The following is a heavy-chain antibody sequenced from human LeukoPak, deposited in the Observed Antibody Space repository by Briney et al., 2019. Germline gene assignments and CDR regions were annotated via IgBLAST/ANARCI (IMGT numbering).Heavy chain of an antibody. V-gene: IGHV4-59*01. CDR2: IYYSGST. CDR3: ASALYSSSHFDY. D-gene: IGHD6-6*01. J-gene: IGHJ4*02. Sequence: SETLSLTCTVSGGSISSYYWSWIRQPPGKGLEWIGYIYYSGSTNYNPSLKSRVTISVDTSKNQFSLKLSSVTAADTAVYYCASALYSSSHFDYSGPGTLVTVSS. CDR1: GGSISSYY.